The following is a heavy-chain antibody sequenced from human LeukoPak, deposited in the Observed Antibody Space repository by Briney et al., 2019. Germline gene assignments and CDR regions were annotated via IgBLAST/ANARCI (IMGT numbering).Heavy chain of an antibody. D-gene: IGHD3-9*01. J-gene: IGHJ5*02. CDR2: INPNGDYI. V-gene: IGHV3-21*06. Sequence: GGSLRLSCAASGFIFGSYNMNWVRLAPGKGLEWVSSINPNGDYIYYADSVKGRFTISRDNAKNSLYLQMNNLRAEDAAVYYCARGIGYFDWLLFSWGQGTLLTVSS. CDR3: ARGIGYFDWLLFS. CDR1: GFIFGSYN.